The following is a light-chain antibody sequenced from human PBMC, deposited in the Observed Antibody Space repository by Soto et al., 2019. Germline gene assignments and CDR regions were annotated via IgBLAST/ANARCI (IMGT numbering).Light chain of an antibody. V-gene: IGKV1-5*01. J-gene: IGKJ4*01. CDR1: QSISSW. CDR2: DAS. Sequence: GDRVTITCWASQSISSWLAWYQQKPGKAPKLPIYDASSLESGVPSRFSGSGSGTEFTLTISSLQPDDFATYYCQQYNSYVLTFGGGTKVEIK. CDR3: QQYNSYVLT.